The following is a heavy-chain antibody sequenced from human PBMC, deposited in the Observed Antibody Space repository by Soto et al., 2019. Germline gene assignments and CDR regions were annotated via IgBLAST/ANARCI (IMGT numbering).Heavy chain of an antibody. D-gene: IGHD3-3*02. Sequence: SETLSLTCTVSGGSISSSTYYWGWIRQAPGTGLEWIGSIYYSGNTHYNPSLKSRVTISVDTSKNQFSLKLSSVTAADTAVYYCARGSRTFEHSVGYWGQGTLVTVSS. CDR3: ARGSRTFEHSVGY. CDR1: GGSISSSTYY. J-gene: IGHJ4*02. CDR2: IYYSGNT. V-gene: IGHV4-39*07.